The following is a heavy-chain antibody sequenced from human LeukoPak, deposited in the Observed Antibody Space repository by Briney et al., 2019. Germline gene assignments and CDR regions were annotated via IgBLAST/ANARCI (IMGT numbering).Heavy chain of an antibody. J-gene: IGHJ6*03. CDR3: ARGHYDSSGYYNYYYMDV. CDR1: GGTFSSYA. V-gene: IGHV1-69*13. CDR2: IIPIFGTA. D-gene: IGHD3-22*01. Sequence: SVKVSCKASGGTFSSYAVSWVRQAPGQGLEWMGGIIPIFGTANYAQKFQGRVTITADESTSTAYMELSSLRSEDTAVYYCARGHYDSSGYYNYYYMDVWGKGTTVTVSS.